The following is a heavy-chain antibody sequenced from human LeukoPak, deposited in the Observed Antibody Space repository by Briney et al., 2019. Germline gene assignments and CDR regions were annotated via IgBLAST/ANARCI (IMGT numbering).Heavy chain of an antibody. J-gene: IGHJ4*02. V-gene: IGHV3-23*01. CDR3: ARGLHFRVYDSSDYYPY. D-gene: IGHD3-22*01. CDR1: GFTFSNYG. CDR2: ISGSGGRT. Sequence: GGSLRLSCVASGFTFSNYGMSWVRQAPGKGLEWVSAISGSGGRTYYADSVKGRFTISRDNAKNSLYLQMNSLRAEDTAVYYCARGLHFRVYDSSDYYPYWGQGTLVTVSS.